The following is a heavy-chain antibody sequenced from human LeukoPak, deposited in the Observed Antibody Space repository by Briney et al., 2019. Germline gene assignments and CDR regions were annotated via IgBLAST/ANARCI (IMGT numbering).Heavy chain of an antibody. CDR1: GYTFTGYY. D-gene: IGHD3-10*01. CDR2: INPNSGGT. J-gene: IGHJ4*02. Sequence: ASVKVSCKASGYTFTGYYMHWVRQAPGQGLEWMGWINPNSGGTNYAQKFQGRVTMTRDTSISTAYMELSGLRSDDTAVYYCARAPGWEFISHTNYFDYWGQGTLVTVSS. CDR3: ARAPGWEFISHTNYFDY. V-gene: IGHV1-2*02.